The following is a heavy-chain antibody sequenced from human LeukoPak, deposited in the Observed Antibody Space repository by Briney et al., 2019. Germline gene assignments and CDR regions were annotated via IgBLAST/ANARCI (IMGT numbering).Heavy chain of an antibody. CDR3: ARELGSSEAIDAFDI. Sequence: ASVKVSCKASGYTFTSYAMNWVRQAPGQGLEWMGWINTNTGNPTYAQGFTGRFVFSLDTSVGTAYLQISSLKAEDTAVYYCARELGSSEAIDAFDIWGQGTMVTVSS. D-gene: IGHD2-2*01. V-gene: IGHV7-4-1*02. CDR1: GYTFTSYA. J-gene: IGHJ3*02. CDR2: INTNTGNP.